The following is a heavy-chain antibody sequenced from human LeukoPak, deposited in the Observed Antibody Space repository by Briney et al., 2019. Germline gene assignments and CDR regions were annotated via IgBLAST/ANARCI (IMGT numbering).Heavy chain of an antibody. D-gene: IGHD3-10*01. CDR3: TRIYGSGTFLPDY. CDR2: IRGKTYGGTT. V-gene: IGHV3-49*03. Sequence: GGSLRLSCTASGFSCGDYGLSWFRQTPGKGLEWVAFIRGKTYGGTTQYAASVKGRFTISRDDSKSTAYLQMNSLKTEDTALYYCTRIYGSGTFLPDYWGQGTLVTVSS. J-gene: IGHJ4*02. CDR1: GFSCGDYG.